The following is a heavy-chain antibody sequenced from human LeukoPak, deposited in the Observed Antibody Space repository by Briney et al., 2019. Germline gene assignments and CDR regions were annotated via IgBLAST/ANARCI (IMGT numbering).Heavy chain of an antibody. CDR2: ISGSGGST. Sequence: GGSLRLSCAASGFTFSSYAMSWVRQAPRKGLEWVSAISGSGGSTYYADSVKGRFTISRDNSKNTLYLQMNSLRAEDTAVYYCAKAPRGVRGVIGGTVDYWGQGTLVTVSS. CDR3: AKAPRGVRGVIGGTVDY. D-gene: IGHD3-10*01. CDR1: GFTFSSYA. J-gene: IGHJ4*02. V-gene: IGHV3-23*01.